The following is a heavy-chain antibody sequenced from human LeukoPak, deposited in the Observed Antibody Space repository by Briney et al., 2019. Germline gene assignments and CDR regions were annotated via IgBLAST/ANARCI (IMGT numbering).Heavy chain of an antibody. V-gene: IGHV4-59*12. J-gene: IGHJ5*02. CDR3: ARGDYGIGP. D-gene: IGHD4-17*01. CDR1: GGSINGYY. CDR2: IYYTGST. Sequence: SETLSLTCTVSGGSINGYYWSWIRQSPGKGLESLGYIYYTGSTNYNPSLKSRVTMSVDTPRNQFFLRLSSVTAADTAVYYCARGDYGIGPWSQGTLVTVSS.